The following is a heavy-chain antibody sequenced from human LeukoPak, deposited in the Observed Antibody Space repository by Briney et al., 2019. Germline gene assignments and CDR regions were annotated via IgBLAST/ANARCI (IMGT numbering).Heavy chain of an antibody. CDR2: ISPDGTNK. J-gene: IGHJ4*02. D-gene: IGHD4-11*01. CDR3: GREGGNYVYDY. V-gene: IGHV3-30-3*01. CDR1: GFTFSNFV. Sequence: GGSRSLSCAASGFTFSNFVMHWVRQAPGKGLEWVASISPDGTNKYYADSVKGRFTVSRDNSKNTLYLQVNSLRADDTAVFYCGREGGNYVYDYWGQGTLVTVSS.